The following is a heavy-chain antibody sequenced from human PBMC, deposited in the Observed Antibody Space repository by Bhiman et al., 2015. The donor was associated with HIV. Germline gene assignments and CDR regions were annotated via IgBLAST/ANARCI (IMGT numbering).Heavy chain of an antibody. CDR3: ARGSSSSLSAERFDP. V-gene: IGHV3-43*01. Sequence: VQLVESGGIVVQPGGSLRLSCAASGITFSDYTMHWVRQAPGKGLEWVSLITSDGSDSYYSDSVKGRFTISRDYSTNSLYLQMNSLRSEDTAVYYCARGSSSSLSAERFDPWGQGTLVTVSS. CDR2: ITSDGSDS. CDR1: GITFSDYT. D-gene: IGHD6-6*01. J-gene: IGHJ5*02.